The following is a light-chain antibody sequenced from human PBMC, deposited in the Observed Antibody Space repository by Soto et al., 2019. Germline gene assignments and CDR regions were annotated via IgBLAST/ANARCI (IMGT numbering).Light chain of an antibody. V-gene: IGLV7-46*01. CDR1: TGTVTSGHY. CDR2: DTS. Sequence: QAVVTQEPSLTVSPGGTVTLTCGSSTGTVTSGHYPYWFQLQPGHAPRTLIYDTSNKHSWTPARFSGSLLGGKAALTLSGAQPEDDAEYYCLLSGVFGGGTKRPS. CDR3: LLSGV. J-gene: IGLJ2*01.